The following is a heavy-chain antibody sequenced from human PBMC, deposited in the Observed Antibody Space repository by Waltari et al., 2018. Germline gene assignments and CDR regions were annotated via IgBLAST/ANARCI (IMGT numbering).Heavy chain of an antibody. CDR3: ARGLLLWFGELGNDAFDI. CDR2: INHSGST. D-gene: IGHD3-10*01. CDR1: GGSFSGYY. V-gene: IGHV4-34*01. Sequence: QVQLQQWGAGLLKPSETLSLTCAVYGGSFSGYYWSWIRQPPGQGLEWIGEINHSGSTNYNPSLKSRVTISVDTSKNQFSLKLSSVTAADTAVYYCARGLLLWFGELGNDAFDIWGQGTMVTVSS. J-gene: IGHJ3*02.